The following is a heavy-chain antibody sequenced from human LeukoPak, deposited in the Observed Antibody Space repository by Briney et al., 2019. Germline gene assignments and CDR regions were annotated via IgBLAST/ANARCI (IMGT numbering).Heavy chain of an antibody. J-gene: IGHJ6*02. CDR2: IIPIFGTA. V-gene: IGHV1-69*13. CDR3: AASQFYSSSWYSTYYYGMDV. D-gene: IGHD6-13*01. CDR1: GGTFSSYA. Sequence: SVKVSCKASGGTFSSYAISWVRQAPGQGLEWMGGIIPIFGTANYAQKFQGRVTITADESTSTAYMELSSLRSEDTAVYYCAASQFYSSSWYSTYYYGMDVWGQGTTVTVSS.